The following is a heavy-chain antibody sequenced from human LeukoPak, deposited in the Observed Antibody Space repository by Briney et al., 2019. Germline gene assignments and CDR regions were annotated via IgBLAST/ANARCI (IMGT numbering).Heavy chain of an antibody. V-gene: IGHV1-2*02. J-gene: IGHJ4*02. CDR2: INPNSGGT. D-gene: IGHD4-17*01. CDR3: AGLLDYGDYFDY. CDR1: GYTFTGYY. Sequence: GASVKVSCEASGYTFTGYYMHWVRQAPGQGLEWMGWINPNSGGTNYAQKFQGRVTMTRDTSISTAYMELSRLRSDDTAVYYCAGLLDYGDYFDYWGQGTLVTVSS.